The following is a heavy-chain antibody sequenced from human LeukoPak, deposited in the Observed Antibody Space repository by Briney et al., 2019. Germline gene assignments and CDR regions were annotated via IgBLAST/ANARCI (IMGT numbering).Heavy chain of an antibody. V-gene: IGHV5-51*01. CDR3: VRPTNYYESSGYFFDY. D-gene: IGHD3-22*01. J-gene: IGHJ4*02. CDR2: IYPGDSDT. Sequence: GESLKISCKGSGYSFTNSWIGWVRQMSGKGLEWMGFIYPGDSDTRYSLSFQGQVTISADNSISTAYLQWSSLEASDTAIYYCVRPTNYYESSGYFFDYWGQGTLVTVPS. CDR1: GYSFTNSW.